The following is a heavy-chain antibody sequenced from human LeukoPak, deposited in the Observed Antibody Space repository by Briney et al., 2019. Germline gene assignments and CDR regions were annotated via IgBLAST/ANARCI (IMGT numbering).Heavy chain of an antibody. D-gene: IGHD1-26*01. CDR1: GYTFTSYY. CDR2: INPSGGST. Sequence: ASVKVSCKASGYTFTSYYMHWVRQAPGQGLEWMGIINPSGGSTSYAQKFQGRVTMTRDMSTSTVYMELSSLRSEDTAVHYCARSPSYDAFDIWGQGTMVTVSS. CDR3: ARSPSYDAFDI. J-gene: IGHJ3*02. V-gene: IGHV1-46*01.